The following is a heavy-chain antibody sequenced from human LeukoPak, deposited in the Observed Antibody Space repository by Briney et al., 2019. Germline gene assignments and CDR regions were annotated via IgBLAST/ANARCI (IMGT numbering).Heavy chain of an antibody. CDR3: AKYGSGSDDAFDI. D-gene: IGHD3-10*01. V-gene: IGHV1-2*02. Sequence: ASVKVSCKASGYSFVGYGITWVRQAPGQGLEWMGWINPNSGGTNYAQKFQGRVTMTRDTSISTAYMELSRLRSDDTAVYYRAKYGSGSDDAFDIWGQGTMVTVSS. CDR1: GYSFVGYG. J-gene: IGHJ3*02. CDR2: INPNSGGT.